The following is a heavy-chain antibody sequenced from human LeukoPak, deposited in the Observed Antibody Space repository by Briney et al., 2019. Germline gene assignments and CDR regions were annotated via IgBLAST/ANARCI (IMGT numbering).Heavy chain of an antibody. CDR3: ARHGESYDILTGYYMEYYFDY. V-gene: IGHV4-39*01. CDR2: IYYSGST. D-gene: IGHD3-9*01. J-gene: IGHJ4*02. CDR1: GGSISSSSYY. Sequence: SETLSLTCTVSGGSISSSSYYWGWIRQPPGKGLEWIGSIYYSGSTYYNPSLKSRVTISVDTSKNQFSLKLSSVTAADTAVYYCARHGESYDILTGYYMEYYFDYWGQGTLVTVSS.